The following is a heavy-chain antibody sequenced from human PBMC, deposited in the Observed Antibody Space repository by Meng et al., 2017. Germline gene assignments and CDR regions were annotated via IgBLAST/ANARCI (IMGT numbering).Heavy chain of an antibody. CDR2: IYYSGST. CDR3: ARELSGQGFFDY. V-gene: IGHV4-59*01. J-gene: IGHJ4*02. CDR1: GGSISSYY. D-gene: IGHD3-3*01. Sequence: QGQLQGSGPGLVKPSETLSPTCTVSGGSISSYYLSWIRQPPGKGLEWIGYIYYSGSTNYNPSLKSRVTISVDTSKNQFSLKLSSVTAADTAVYYCARELSGQGFFDYWGQGTLVTVSS.